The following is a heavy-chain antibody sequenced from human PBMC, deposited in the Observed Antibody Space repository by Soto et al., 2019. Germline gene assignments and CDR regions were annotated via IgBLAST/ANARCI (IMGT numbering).Heavy chain of an antibody. CDR3: ARDLRVRGVGYYYYMDV. CDR1: GFTFSSYS. CDR2: ISSSSSTI. D-gene: IGHD3-10*01. V-gene: IGHV3-48*01. J-gene: IGHJ6*03. Sequence: GGSLRLSCAASGFTFSSYSMNLVRQAPGKGLEWVSYISSSSSTIYYADSVKGRFTISRDNAKNSLYLQMNSLRAEDTAVYYCARDLRVRGVGYYYYMDVWGKGTTVTVSS.